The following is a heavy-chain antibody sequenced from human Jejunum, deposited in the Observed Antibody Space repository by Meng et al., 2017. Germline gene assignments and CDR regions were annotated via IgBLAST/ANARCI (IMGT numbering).Heavy chain of an antibody. D-gene: IGHD3-10*01. J-gene: IGHJ5*02. Sequence: ESLKISCKGSGYYFTNFWIGWVRQPPGKGLEWMGILYPVDSQTRYSPSFQGQVTITADKSISTGYLPWSSLQASDSAMYYCARHHGAIKTFGELGGWFDPWGQGTRVTVSS. CDR3: ARHHGAIKTFGELGGWFDP. V-gene: IGHV5-51*01. CDR1: GYYFTNFW. CDR2: LYPVDSQT.